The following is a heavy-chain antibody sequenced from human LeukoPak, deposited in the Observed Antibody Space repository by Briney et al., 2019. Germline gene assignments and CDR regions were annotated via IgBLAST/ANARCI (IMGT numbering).Heavy chain of an antibody. J-gene: IGHJ4*02. V-gene: IGHV3-11*01. CDR2: ISRGGNTI. D-gene: IGHD5/OR15-5a*01. CDR1: GFSVSDYY. CDR3: AGKSGVSGFFDS. Sequence: GGSLRLSCAASGFSVSDYYMSWIRQAPGKGLEWVSYISRGGNTIYYADSVKGRFTISRDNAKNFLYLQMDSLRAEDTAMYYCAGKSGVSGFFDSWGQGTLVTVSS.